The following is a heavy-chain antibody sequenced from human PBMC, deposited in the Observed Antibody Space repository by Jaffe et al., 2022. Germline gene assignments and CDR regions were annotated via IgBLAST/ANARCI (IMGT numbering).Heavy chain of an antibody. CDR2: ISSSSSYI. CDR1: GFTFSSYS. CDR3: ASAPDGDYGDDAFDI. D-gene: IGHD4-17*01. V-gene: IGHV3-21*01. Sequence: EVQLVESGGGLVKPGGSLRLSCAASGFTFSSYSMNWVRQAPGKGLEWVSSISSSSSYIYYADSVKGRFTISRDNAKNSLYLQMNSLRAEDTAVYYCASAPDGDYGDDAFDIWGQGTMVTVSS. J-gene: IGHJ3*02.